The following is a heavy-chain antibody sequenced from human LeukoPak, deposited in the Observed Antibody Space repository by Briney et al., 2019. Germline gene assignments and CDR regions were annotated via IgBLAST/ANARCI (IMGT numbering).Heavy chain of an antibody. CDR3: ARDEGGYSYGYN. J-gene: IGHJ4*02. V-gene: IGHV3-53*01. CDR2: IYSGGST. CDR1: GFTVSSNY. D-gene: IGHD5-18*01. Sequence: GGSLRLSCAASGFTVSSNYMSWVRQAPGKGLEWVSVIYSGGSTYYADSVKGRFTISRDNSKNTLYLQMNSLRVEDTAVYYCARDEGGYSYGYNWGQGTLVTVSS.